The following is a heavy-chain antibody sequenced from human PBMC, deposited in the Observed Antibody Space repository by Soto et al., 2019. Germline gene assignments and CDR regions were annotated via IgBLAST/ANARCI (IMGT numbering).Heavy chain of an antibody. Sequence: SETLSLTCTVSGGSISSGGYYWSWIRQHPGKGLEWIGYIYYSGSTYYNPSLKSRVTISVDTSKNQFSLKLSSVTAADTAVYYCAIYSGYDPYCGYWGEGTLVAVSS. CDR3: AIYSGYDPYCGY. D-gene: IGHD5-12*01. CDR2: IYYSGST. J-gene: IGHJ4*02. V-gene: IGHV4-31*03. CDR1: GGSISSGGYY.